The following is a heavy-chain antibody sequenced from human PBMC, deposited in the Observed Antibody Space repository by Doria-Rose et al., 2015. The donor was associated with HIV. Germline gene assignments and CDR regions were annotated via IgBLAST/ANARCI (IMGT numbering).Heavy chain of an antibody. CDR3: ARVLSGTYDY. J-gene: IGHJ4*02. V-gene: IGHV4-59*01. D-gene: IGHD1-26*01. CDR2: IFYTGST. Sequence: VQLVETGPGLVKPSETLSLTCSVSGGSISHYYWSWIRQPPGKGLEYIGDIFYTGSTNYRHSLKSRVSISIDPSKNKFSLRLSSVTAADTAVYYCARVLSGTYDYWGQGTLVTVSS. CDR1: GGSISHYY.